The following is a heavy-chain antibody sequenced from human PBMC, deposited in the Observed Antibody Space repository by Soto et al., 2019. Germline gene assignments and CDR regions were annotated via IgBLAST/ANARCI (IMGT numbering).Heavy chain of an antibody. CDR1: GFTFSTYW. V-gene: IGHV3-74*01. D-gene: IGHD1-7*01. J-gene: IGHJ6*02. Sequence: EVQLVESGGGLVQPGGSLRLSCAASGFTFSTYWMHWVRQPPGKGLVWVSRINNDGSNTAYADSVKGRFTISRDNAKSTLYLKMTSLRAEDTAVYYCARDPMIGTTDYGLDVWGQGTTVSVSS. CDR3: ARDPMIGTTDYGLDV. CDR2: INNDGSNT.